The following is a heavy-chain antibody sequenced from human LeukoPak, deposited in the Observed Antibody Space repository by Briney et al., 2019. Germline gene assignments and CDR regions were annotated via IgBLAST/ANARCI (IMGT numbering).Heavy chain of an antibody. Sequence: SQTLPLTCTVSGGSISSGDYYWSWIRQPPGTGLEWIGYIYYSGSTYYNPSLKSRVTISVDTSKNQFSLKLSSVTAADTAVYYCARGSSAVAGDYWGQGTLVTVSS. CDR3: ARGSSAVAGDY. CDR2: IYYSGST. J-gene: IGHJ4*02. CDR1: GGSISSGDYY. V-gene: IGHV4-30-4*01. D-gene: IGHD6-19*01.